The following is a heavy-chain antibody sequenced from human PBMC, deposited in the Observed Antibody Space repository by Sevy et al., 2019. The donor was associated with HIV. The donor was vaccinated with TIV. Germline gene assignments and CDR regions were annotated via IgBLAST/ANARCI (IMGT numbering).Heavy chain of an antibody. D-gene: IGHD3-22*01. CDR1: GYTFTSYG. V-gene: IGHV1-18*01. CDR3: ARDLNSSGYGFFDY. CDR2: ISAYNGNT. J-gene: IGHJ4*02. Sequence: ASVKVSCKASGYTFTSYGISCVRQAPGQGLEWMGWISAYNGNTNYAQKLQGRVTMTTDTSTSTAYMELRSLRSDDTAVYYCARDLNSSGYGFFDYWGQGTLVTVSS.